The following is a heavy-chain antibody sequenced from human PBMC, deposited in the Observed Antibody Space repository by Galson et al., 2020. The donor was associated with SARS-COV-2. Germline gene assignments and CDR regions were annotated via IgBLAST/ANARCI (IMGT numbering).Heavy chain of an antibody. J-gene: IGHJ4*02. V-gene: IGHV3-30*04. CDR1: RFTFSTYA. CDR2: ISYDGSHK. D-gene: IGHD3-3*02. Sequence: GGSLRLSCAASRFTFSTYAMHWVRQAPGKGLEWVAVISYDGSHKYYADSVKGRFTISRDNSKNTLYLQMNSLRSEDTAVYYCARDIFGLTTADFDSWGQGTLVTVSS. CDR3: ARDIFGLTTADFDS.